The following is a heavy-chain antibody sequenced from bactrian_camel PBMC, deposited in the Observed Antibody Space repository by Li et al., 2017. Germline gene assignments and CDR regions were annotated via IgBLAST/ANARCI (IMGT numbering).Heavy chain of an antibody. V-gene: IGHV3-2*01. CDR1: GFTFSSYY. J-gene: IGHJ6*01. D-gene: IGHD5*01. Sequence: HVQLVESGGGSVQAGESLRLSCAASGFTFSSYYMTWVRQAPGMGLEWVSSISSGGTITYYAGSVKGRFTISRDNAKNTVYLQMNSLKPEDTAMYYCAAGYLPMRWVQALRRGDFSYWGQGTQVTVS. CDR2: ISSGGTIT. CDR3: AAGYLPMRWVQALRRGDFSY.